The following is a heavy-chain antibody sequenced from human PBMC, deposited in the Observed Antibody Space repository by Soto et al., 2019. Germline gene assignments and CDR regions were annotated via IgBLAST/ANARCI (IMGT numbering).Heavy chain of an antibody. Sequence: EVQLLESGGGLVQPGGSLRLSCVAYGLTFWNYAMHWVRQAPGKGLEWVSGIGYGGGGTYYADSVKGRLTISRHNSKNTVYLQMSILRAEDTAVYYCVKDKGSTVRPSDYYYNGMDVWCQGTTVTVSS. V-gene: IGHV3-23*01. CDR2: IGYGGGGT. D-gene: IGHD4-17*01. CDR1: GLTFWNYA. J-gene: IGHJ6*02. CDR3: VKDKGSTVRPSDYYYNGMDV.